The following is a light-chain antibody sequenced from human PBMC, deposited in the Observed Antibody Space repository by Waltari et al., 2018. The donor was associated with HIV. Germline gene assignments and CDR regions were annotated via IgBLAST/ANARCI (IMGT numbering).Light chain of an antibody. Sequence: QSVLTQPPSVSGAPGQWVTISCSGVGRSYDVYWSQNLPGMAPKLLFYGDDNRPSGGPDRFSASKSGTSASLAITGLQPEDEAEYYCQSYGAGLGGLYVFGSGTKVTV. V-gene: IGLV1-40*01. CDR2: GDD. J-gene: IGLJ1*01. CDR1: GRSYD. CDR3: QSYGAGLGGLYV.